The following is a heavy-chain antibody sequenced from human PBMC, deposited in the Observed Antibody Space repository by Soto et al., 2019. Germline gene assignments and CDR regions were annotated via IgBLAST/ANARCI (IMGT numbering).Heavy chain of an antibody. J-gene: IGHJ5*02. CDR3: ARDSRPNYYDSSALVGFDP. CDR1: GGSISSGDYY. Sequence: SETLSLTCTVSGGSISSGDYYWSWIRQPPGKGLEWIGYIYYSGSTYYNPSLKSRVTISVDTSKNQFSLKLSSVTAADTAVYYCARDSRPNYYDSSALVGFDPWGQGTLVTAPQ. D-gene: IGHD3-22*01. CDR2: IYYSGST. V-gene: IGHV4-30-4*01.